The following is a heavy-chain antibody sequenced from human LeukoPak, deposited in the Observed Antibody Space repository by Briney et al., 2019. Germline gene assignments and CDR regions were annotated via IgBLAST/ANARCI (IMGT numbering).Heavy chain of an antibody. CDR3: ARSTMSNVFDI. D-gene: IGHD5/OR15-5a*01. J-gene: IGHJ3*02. CDR1: GFTFSSYW. V-gene: IGHV3-74*01. CDR2: IKSDGSST. Sequence: GGSLRLCCAASGFTFSSYWMHWVRQAPGKGLVWVSRIKSDGSSTSYADSVKGRFTISRDNAKNTLYLQMNSLRAEDTAVYYCARSTMSNVFDIWGQGTMVTVSS.